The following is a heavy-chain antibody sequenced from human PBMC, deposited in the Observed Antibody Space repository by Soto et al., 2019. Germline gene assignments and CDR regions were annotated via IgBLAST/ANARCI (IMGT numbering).Heavy chain of an antibody. CDR1: GGTFNNYV. CDR2: IIPIFGTP. Sequence: QVQLVQSGAEVKKPGSSVKVSCRASGGTFNNYVINWWRQPPGQGLEWMAGIIPIFGTPNYAQKFQGRVTITADKSTSTAYMELNSLRSEDTAVYYCAGRCDGTNCLAHFDYWGQGTLVTVSS. J-gene: IGHJ4*02. CDR3: AGRCDGTNCLAHFDY. D-gene: IGHD2-2*01. V-gene: IGHV1-69*06.